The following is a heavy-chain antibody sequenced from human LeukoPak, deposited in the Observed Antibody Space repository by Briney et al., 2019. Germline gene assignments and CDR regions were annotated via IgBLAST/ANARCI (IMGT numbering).Heavy chain of an antibody. V-gene: IGHV1-69*06. CDR2: IIPIFGTA. CDR3: ARAWDTMVRGVIPISWFDP. CDR1: GGTFSSYA. Sequence: ASVKVSCKASGGTFSSYAISWVRQAPGQGLEWMGGIIPIFGTANYAQKFQGRVTITADKSTSTAYMELSSLRSEDTAVYYCARAWDTMVRGVIPISWFDPWGQGTLVTVSS. D-gene: IGHD3-10*01. J-gene: IGHJ5*02.